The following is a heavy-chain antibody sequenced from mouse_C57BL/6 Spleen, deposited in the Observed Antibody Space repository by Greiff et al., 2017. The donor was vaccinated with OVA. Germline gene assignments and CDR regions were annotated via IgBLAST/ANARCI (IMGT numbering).Heavy chain of an antibody. CDR2: ISSGGSYT. J-gene: IGHJ1*03. Sequence: DVQLVESGGDLVKPGGSLKLSCAASGFTFSSYGMSWVRQTPDKRLEWVATISSGGSYTYYPDSVKGRFTISRDNAKNTLYLQMSSLKSEDTAMYYCARPHYYGSSSHDWYFDVWGTGTTVTVSS. V-gene: IGHV5-6*01. CDR1: GFTFSSYG. CDR3: ARPHYYGSSSHDWYFDV. D-gene: IGHD1-1*01.